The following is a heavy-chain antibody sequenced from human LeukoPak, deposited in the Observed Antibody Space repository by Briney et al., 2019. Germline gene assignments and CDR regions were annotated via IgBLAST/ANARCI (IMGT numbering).Heavy chain of an antibody. Sequence: GGSPRLSCAASGFTFSSYGMHWVRQAPGKGLEWVAVIWYDGSNKYYADSVKGRFTFSRDNSKNTLYLQMNSLRAEDTAVYYCAKGYSEDILSYFDYWGQGTLVTVSS. D-gene: IGHD3-9*01. V-gene: IGHV3-33*06. CDR2: IWYDGSNK. CDR3: AKGYSEDILSYFDY. CDR1: GFTFSSYG. J-gene: IGHJ4*02.